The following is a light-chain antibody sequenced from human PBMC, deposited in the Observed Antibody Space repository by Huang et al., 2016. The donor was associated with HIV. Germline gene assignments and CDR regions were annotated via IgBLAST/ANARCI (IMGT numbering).Light chain of an antibody. Sequence: EVVLTQSPSILSLSLGGTGTISCKASQSVGSYVAWYQQRPGQSPRLLLYDTSNRAAGIPSRFSGSGSGTDFTLTISGLESEDLGVFYCQQRSTWPLTFGRGTKLA. V-gene: IGKV3-11*01. J-gene: IGKJ4*01. CDR3: QQRSTWPLT. CDR1: QSVGSY. CDR2: DTS.